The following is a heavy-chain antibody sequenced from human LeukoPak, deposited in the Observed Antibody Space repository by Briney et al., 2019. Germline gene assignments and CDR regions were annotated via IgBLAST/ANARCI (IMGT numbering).Heavy chain of an antibody. V-gene: IGHV3-48*03. CDR1: GFTFSSYE. J-gene: IGHJ4*02. D-gene: IGHD6-19*01. CDR2: ISSSGYSI. Sequence: PGGSLRLSCAASGFTFSSYEMNWVRQAPGKGLEWVSCISSSGYSIYYADSVKGRFTISRDNSKNTLYLQMNSLRAEDTAVYYCARGHSGWYDYWGQGTLVTVSS. CDR3: ARGHSGWYDY.